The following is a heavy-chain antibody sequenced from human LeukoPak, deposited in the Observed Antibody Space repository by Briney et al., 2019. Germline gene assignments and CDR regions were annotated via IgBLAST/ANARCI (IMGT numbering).Heavy chain of an antibody. J-gene: IGHJ5*02. Sequence: PSETLSLTCTVSGGSITGYYWTWIRQPPGKGLEWIGYIYYSGSSNYNPSLKSRVTISIHTSKNQFSLNLSSVTAADTAVYHCARVFGGGRGGWFDPWGQGTLVAVSS. CDR2: IYYSGSS. V-gene: IGHV4-59*01. CDR1: GGSITGYY. CDR3: ARVFGGGRGGWFDP. D-gene: IGHD3-16*01.